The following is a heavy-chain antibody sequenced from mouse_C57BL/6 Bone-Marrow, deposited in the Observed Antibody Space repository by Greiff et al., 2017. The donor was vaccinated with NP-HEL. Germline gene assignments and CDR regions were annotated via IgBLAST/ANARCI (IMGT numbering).Heavy chain of an antibody. J-gene: IGHJ4*01. CDR3: ARSGDYDVRGYYYAMDY. CDR2: IDPNSGGT. CDR1: GYTFTSYW. Sequence: QVHVKQPGAELVKPGASVKLSCKASGYTFTSYWMHWVKQRPGRGLEWIGRIDPNSGGTKYNEKFKSKATLTVDKPSSTAYMQLSSLTSEDSAVYYCARSGDYDVRGYYYAMDYWGQGTSVTVSS. D-gene: IGHD2-4*01. V-gene: IGHV1-72*01.